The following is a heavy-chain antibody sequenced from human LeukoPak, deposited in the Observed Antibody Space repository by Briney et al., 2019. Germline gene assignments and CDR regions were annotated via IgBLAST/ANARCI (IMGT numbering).Heavy chain of an antibody. J-gene: IGHJ4*02. CDR2: IYYSGST. V-gene: IGHV4-39*01. Sequence: PSETLSLTCTVSGGSISSSSYYWGWIRQPPGKGLEWIGSIYYSGSTYYNPSLKSRVTISVDTSKNQFSLKLSSVTAADTAVYYCARADIAVAGTNFDYWGQGTLVTVSS. CDR3: ARADIAVAGTNFDY. CDR1: GGSISSSSYY. D-gene: IGHD6-19*01.